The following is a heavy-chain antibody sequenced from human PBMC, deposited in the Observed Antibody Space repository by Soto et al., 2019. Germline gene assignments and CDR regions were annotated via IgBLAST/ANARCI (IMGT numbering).Heavy chain of an antibody. D-gene: IGHD2-21*02. CDR2: VYHTGDT. V-gene: IGHV4-4*02. Sequence: SETLSLTCGVPGGTVASSHWWSWVRQSPGGGLEWIGNVYHTGDTNLNPSLQSRVTISVDKSNNQFSLRLNSLTAADTAVYFCAREIVTAGGNNYFDPWGPGTLVTVSS. CDR1: GGTVASSHW. CDR3: AREIVTAGGNNYFDP. J-gene: IGHJ5*02.